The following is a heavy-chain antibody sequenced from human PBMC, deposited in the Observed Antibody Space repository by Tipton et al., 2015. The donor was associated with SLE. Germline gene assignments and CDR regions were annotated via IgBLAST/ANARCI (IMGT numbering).Heavy chain of an antibody. CDR3: AREDSSSWFYTRFDP. J-gene: IGHJ5*02. V-gene: IGHV4-39*07. Sequence: TLSLTCSVSGGSISTTVHYWGWIRQPPGKGLEGIGSVFYSGNTYYNESLQSRVTISIDTSKNHFSLKLYSVTAADTAVYYCAREDSSSWFYTRFDPWGQGTLVTVSS. D-gene: IGHD2-2*02. CDR2: VFYSGNT. CDR1: GGSISTTVHY.